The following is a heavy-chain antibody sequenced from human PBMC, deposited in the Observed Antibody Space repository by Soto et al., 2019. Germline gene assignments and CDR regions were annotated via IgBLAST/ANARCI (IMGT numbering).Heavy chain of an antibody. J-gene: IGHJ4*02. CDR1: GFTFNTFG. Sequence: QEQLVESGGGVVLPGRSLRLSCAASGFTFNTFGMHWVRQAPGKGLEWVAVISYDGSDKYYSDSVRGRFTISRDNSMNTLYLQMNSLRTEDTGVYYCAKSPNFYCSSYHCYKYYFDYWGQGTLVTVSS. CDR2: ISYDGSDK. D-gene: IGHD2-2*01. V-gene: IGHV3-30*18. CDR3: AKSPNFYCSSYHCYKYYFDY.